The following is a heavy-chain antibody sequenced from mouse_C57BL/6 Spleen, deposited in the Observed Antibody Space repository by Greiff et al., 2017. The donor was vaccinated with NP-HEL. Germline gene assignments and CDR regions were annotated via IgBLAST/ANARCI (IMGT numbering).Heavy chain of an antibody. CDR3: ARDGGATGAY. J-gene: IGHJ3*01. CDR2: ISYDGSN. D-gene: IGHD3-1*01. Sequence: EVKLVESGPGLVKPSQSLSLTCSVTGYSITSGYYWNWIRQFPGNKLEWMGYISYDGSNNYNPSLKNRISITRDTSKNQFFLKLNSVTTEDTAAYYCARDGGATGAYWGQGTLVTVSA. V-gene: IGHV3-6*01. CDR1: GYSITSGYY.